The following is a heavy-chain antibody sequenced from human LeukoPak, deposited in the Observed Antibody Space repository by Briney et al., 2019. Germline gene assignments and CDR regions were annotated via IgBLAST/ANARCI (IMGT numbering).Heavy chain of an antibody. V-gene: IGHV3-30*04. CDR3: ARDLKLGYCSGGSCYSGPFDY. Sequence: GGSLRLSCAASGFTFSSYAMNWVRQAPGKGLEWVAVISYDGSNKYYADSVKGRFTISRDNSKNTLYLQMNSLRAEDTAVYYCARDLKLGYCSGGSCYSGPFDYWGQGTLVTVSS. D-gene: IGHD2-15*01. CDR1: GFTFSSYA. J-gene: IGHJ4*02. CDR2: ISYDGSNK.